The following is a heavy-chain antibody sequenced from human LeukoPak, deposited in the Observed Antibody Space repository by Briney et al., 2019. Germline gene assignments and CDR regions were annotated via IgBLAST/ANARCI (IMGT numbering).Heavy chain of an antibody. Sequence: PSETLSLTCAVDGGSFSVYYWSWIRQPQGKWLEWIGEINHSVSNNYNPSLKSRVTTSVDTSKNQFSLKLSSVTAADTAVYYCARGRRYCSSTSCRPAAYYYYYMDVWGKGTRSPSP. CDR1: GGSFSVYY. CDR2: INHSVSN. J-gene: IGHJ6*03. V-gene: IGHV4-34*01. D-gene: IGHD2-2*01. CDR3: ARGRRYCSSTSCRPAAYYYYYMDV.